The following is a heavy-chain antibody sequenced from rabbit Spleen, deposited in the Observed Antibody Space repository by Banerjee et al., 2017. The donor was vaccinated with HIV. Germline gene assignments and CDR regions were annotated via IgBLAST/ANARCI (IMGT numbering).Heavy chain of an antibody. CDR2: IDTNNGDT. D-gene: IGHD1-1*01. Sequence: EQLVESGGGLVQPGGSLKLSCTASGFSFSDKAVMCWVRQASGKGLEWIACIDTNNGDTDYANWPKGRFTISKTSSTTVTLQMTSLTAADTATYFCARNYVNAFDPWGPGTLVTVS. J-gene: IGHJ2*01. CDR3: ARNYVNAFDP. CDR1: GFSFSDKAV. V-gene: IGHV1S45*01.